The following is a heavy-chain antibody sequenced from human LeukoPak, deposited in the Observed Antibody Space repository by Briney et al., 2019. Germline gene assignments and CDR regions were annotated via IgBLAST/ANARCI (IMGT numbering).Heavy chain of an antibody. D-gene: IGHD2-8*01. J-gene: IGHJ6*01. Sequence: GESLTICCECAQYTFTTYRSGRRRQMPGRGLEWMGIIYPGDSATRYSPSFQGQVTISADKSISPPYLQWSSLKASDTAMYYCTRLGVRGVPFGTDVWGQVTTVTVSS. V-gene: IGHV5-51*01. CDR2: IYPGDSAT. CDR3: TRLGVRGVPFGTDV. CDR1: QYTFTTYR.